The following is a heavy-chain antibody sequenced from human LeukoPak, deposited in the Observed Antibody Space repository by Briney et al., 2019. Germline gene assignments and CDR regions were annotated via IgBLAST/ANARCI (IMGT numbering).Heavy chain of an antibody. Sequence: GGSLRLSCAASGFTFSSYAMSWVRQAPGKGLEWVSAISGSGGSTYYAGSVKGRFTISRDNSKNTLYLQMNSLRAEDTAVYYCAKRPSYYYDSSGYYYFDYWGQGTLVTVS. J-gene: IGHJ4*02. D-gene: IGHD3-22*01. CDR2: ISGSGGST. CDR3: AKRPSYYYDSSGYYYFDY. CDR1: GFTFSSYA. V-gene: IGHV3-23*01.